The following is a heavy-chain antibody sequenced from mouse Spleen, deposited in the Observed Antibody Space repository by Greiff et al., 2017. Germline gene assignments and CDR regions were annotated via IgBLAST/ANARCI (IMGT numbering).Heavy chain of an antibody. D-gene: IGHD1-1*01. V-gene: IGHV1-50*01. Sequence: VQLQQPGAELVKPGASVKLSCKASGYTFTSYWMQWVKQRPGQGLEWIGEIDPSDSYTNYNQKFKGKATLTVDTSSSTAYMQLSSLTSEDSAVYFCARRGYYGSSLYAMDYWGQGTSVTVSS. J-gene: IGHJ4*01. CDR2: IDPSDSYT. CDR1: GYTFTSYW. CDR3: ARRGYYGSSLYAMDY.